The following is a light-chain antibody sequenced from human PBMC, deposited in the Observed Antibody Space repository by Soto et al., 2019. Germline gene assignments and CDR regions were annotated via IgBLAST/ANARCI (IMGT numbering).Light chain of an antibody. J-gene: IGKJ1*01. CDR2: DVS. CDR3: QQYKDHVWT. V-gene: IGKV1-5*01. Sequence: DIQMTQSPSTLPASVGDRVTISCRASQTVERWLAWYQQKPGKAPKLLISDVSTLERGVPSMFSGSGSATEFTLTISGLQSDDFATYYCQQYKDHVWTFGQGTKV. CDR1: QTVERW.